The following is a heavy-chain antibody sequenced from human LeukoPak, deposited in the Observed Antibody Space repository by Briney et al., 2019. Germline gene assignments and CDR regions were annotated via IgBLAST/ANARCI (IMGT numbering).Heavy chain of an antibody. D-gene: IGHD4-17*01. CDR1: GFTFSSYW. J-gene: IGHJ6*02. CDR2: IKQDGSEK. V-gene: IGHV3-7*01. Sequence: GGSLRLSCAASGFTFSSYWMSWVRQAPGKGLEWVANIKQDGSEKYYVDSVKGRFTISRDNAKNSLYLQMNSLRAEDTAVYYCARGEVDDYGDYYYYYGMDVWGRGTTVTVSS. CDR3: ARGEVDDYGDYYYYYGMDV.